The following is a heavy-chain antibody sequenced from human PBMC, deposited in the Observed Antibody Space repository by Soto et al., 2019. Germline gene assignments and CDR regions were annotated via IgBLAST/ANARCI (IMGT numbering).Heavy chain of an antibody. Sequence: QVQLQESGPGLVKPSGTLSLTCSVSGDSISSDKWWSWVRQPPGKGLEWIGEMNHSGSRHSQPSLWGRATLSVDTSSNQLSLHLTSVTAAATALYCWGGHDNMTIGFTYFNFWGQGMLVTFSS. D-gene: IGHD3-16*01. CDR3: GGHDNMTIGFTYFNF. V-gene: IGHV4-4*01. CDR2: MNHSGSR. CDR1: GDSISSDKW. J-gene: IGHJ4*02.